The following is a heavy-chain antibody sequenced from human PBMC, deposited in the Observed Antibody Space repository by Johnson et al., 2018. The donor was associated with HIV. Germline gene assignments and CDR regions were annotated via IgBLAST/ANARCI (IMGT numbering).Heavy chain of an antibody. Sequence: QVLLVESGGGVVQPGGSLRLSCAASGLTFSSYGMHWVRQAPGKGLEWVAFIRYDGSNKYSVDSVKGRFTSSRDNAKNSLDLQMNSLRAEDTAVYYCARGPSAYCGGDCPGGAFDIWGQGTMVTVSS. CDR2: IRYDGSNK. V-gene: IGHV3-30*02. J-gene: IGHJ3*02. CDR3: ARGPSAYCGGDCPGGAFDI. D-gene: IGHD2-21*02. CDR1: GLTFSSYG.